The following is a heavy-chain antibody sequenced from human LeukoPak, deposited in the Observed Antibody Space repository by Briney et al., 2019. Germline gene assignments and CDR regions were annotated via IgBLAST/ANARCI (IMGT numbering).Heavy chain of an antibody. Sequence: ASVKVSCKASGYTFTGYYMHWVRQAPGQGLEWMGWINPNSGGTNCAQKFQGRVTMTRDTSISTAYMELSRLRSDDTAVYYCARGVIAAGGNDFDYWGQGTLVTVSS. CDR3: ARGVIAAGGNDFDY. CDR1: GYTFTGYY. D-gene: IGHD6-13*01. J-gene: IGHJ4*02. CDR2: INPNSGGT. V-gene: IGHV1-2*02.